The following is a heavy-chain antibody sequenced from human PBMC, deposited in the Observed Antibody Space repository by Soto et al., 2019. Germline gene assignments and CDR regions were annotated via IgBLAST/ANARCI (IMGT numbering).Heavy chain of an antibody. CDR2: IYYSGST. J-gene: IGHJ4*01. V-gene: IGHV4-39*01. Sequence: PSETLSLTCTVSGGSISSYYWGWIRRPPGKGLEWIGSIYYSGSTYYNPSLKSRVTISVDTSKNQFSLKLSSVTAADTAVYYCARRWGYSFDYWGHGTLVTVSS. D-gene: IGHD7-27*01. CDR1: GGSISSYY. CDR3: ARRWGYSFDY.